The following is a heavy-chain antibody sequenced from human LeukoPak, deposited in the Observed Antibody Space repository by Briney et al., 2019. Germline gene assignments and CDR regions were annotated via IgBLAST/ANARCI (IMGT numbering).Heavy chain of an antibody. CDR2: ISGSGGST. J-gene: IGHJ4*02. V-gene: IGHV3-23*01. CDR3: ARHERDGYLAD. Sequence: GGSLRLSCAASGFTFSSYAMSWVRQAPGKGLEWVSAISGSGGSTYYADSVKGRFTISRDNSKNTLYLQMNSLRAEDTAVYYCARHERDGYLADWGQGTLVTVSS. CDR1: GFTFSSYA. D-gene: IGHD5-24*01.